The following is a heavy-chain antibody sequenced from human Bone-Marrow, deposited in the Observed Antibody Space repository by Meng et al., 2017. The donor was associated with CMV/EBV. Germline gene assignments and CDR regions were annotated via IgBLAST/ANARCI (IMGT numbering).Heavy chain of an antibody. CDR3: ASTTVLYSGYEGAANDN. CDR1: GFTVSSNY. D-gene: IGHD5-12*01. CDR2: IYSGGST. J-gene: IGHJ4*02. V-gene: IGHV3-66*02. Sequence: GESLKISCAASGFTVSSNYMSWVRQAPGKGLEWVSVIYSGGSTYYADSVKGRFTISRDNSKNTLYLQMNSLRAEDTAVYYCASTTVLYSGYEGAANDNWGQGTLVTASS.